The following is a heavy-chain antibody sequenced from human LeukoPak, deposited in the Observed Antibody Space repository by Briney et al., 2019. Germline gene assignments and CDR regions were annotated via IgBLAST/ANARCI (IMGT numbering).Heavy chain of an antibody. CDR1: GGSISSSSHY. Sequence: SETLSLTCTVSGGSISSSSHYWGWTRQPPGKGLEWIGSIYYSGSTNYNPSLKSRVTISVDTSKNQFSLKLSSVTAADAAVYYCARDYMVRGSGPHTPSYGMDVWGQGTTVTVSS. V-gene: IGHV4-39*07. CDR3: ARDYMVRGSGPHTPSYGMDV. CDR2: IYYSGST. D-gene: IGHD3-10*01. J-gene: IGHJ6*02.